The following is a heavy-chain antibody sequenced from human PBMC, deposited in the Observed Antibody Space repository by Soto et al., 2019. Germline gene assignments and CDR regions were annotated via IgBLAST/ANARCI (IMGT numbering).Heavy chain of an antibody. CDR2: ILYSGRT. J-gene: IGHJ4*02. D-gene: IGHD2-15*01. Sequence: QVQLQESGPGLVKPSQTLSLTCTVSGGSISSGDYYWSWIRQPPGKGLEWIGYILYSGRTNYNPSLESRLNISVATSTPQFSLKLTSVTAADTAVYYWGRSGALDYWCRGTLVTVSS. CDR3: GRSGALDY. CDR1: GGSISSGDYY. V-gene: IGHV4-30-4*01.